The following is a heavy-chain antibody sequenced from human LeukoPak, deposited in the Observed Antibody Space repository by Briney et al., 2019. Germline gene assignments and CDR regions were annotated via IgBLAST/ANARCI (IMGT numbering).Heavy chain of an antibody. CDR3: AKGVGRWLQSGGLKFYYYMDV. CDR2: ISGTGGFT. CDR1: GFTFNIYS. V-gene: IGHV3-23*01. D-gene: IGHD5-24*01. Sequence: GGSLRLSCAASGFTFNIYSMNWVPQAPGEGLEWVSGISGTGGFTYEADAVKGRVNISRDNSKNHLFLKMKSLKVEDTAIYYCAKGVGRWLQSGGLKFYYYMDVWGKGTTVTISS. J-gene: IGHJ6*03.